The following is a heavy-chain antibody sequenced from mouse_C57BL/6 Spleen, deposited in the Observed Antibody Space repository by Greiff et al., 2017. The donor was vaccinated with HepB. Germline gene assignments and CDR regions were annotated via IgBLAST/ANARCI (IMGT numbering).Heavy chain of an antibody. Sequence: QVQLQQPGAELVKPGASVKLSCKASGYTFTSYWMHWVKQRPGQGLEWIGMIHPNSGSTNYNEKFKSKATLTVDKSSSTAYMQLSSLTSEDSAVYYCARRDYGSSYGDYAMDYWGQGTSVTVSS. CDR1: GYTFTSYW. CDR3: ARRDYGSSYGDYAMDY. D-gene: IGHD1-1*01. V-gene: IGHV1-64*01. CDR2: IHPNSGST. J-gene: IGHJ4*01.